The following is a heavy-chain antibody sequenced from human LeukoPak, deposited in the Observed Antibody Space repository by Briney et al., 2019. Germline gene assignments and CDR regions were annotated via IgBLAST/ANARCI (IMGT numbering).Heavy chain of an antibody. V-gene: IGHV3-20*04. D-gene: IGHD5-12*01. CDR3: AKSGFGVATIASFFDY. CDR1: GFTFDDYG. CDR2: INWNGGST. J-gene: IGHJ4*02. Sequence: GGSLRLSCAASGFTFDDYGMSWVRQAPGKGLEWVSGINWNGGSTGYADSVKGRFTISRDNAKDSLYLQMNSLRAEDTAVYYCAKSGFGVATIASFFDYWGQGTLVTVSS.